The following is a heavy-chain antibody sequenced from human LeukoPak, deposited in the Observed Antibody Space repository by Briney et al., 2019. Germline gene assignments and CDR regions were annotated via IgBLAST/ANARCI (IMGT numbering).Heavy chain of an antibody. V-gene: IGHV1-69*04. CDR2: IIPILGIA. J-gene: IGHJ4*02. Sequence: GASVKVSCKASGGTFSSYAISWVRQAPGQGLEWMGRIIPILGIANYAQKFQGRVTITADKSTSTAYMELSSLRSEDTAVYYCARDLSGDLEAGYWGQGTLVTVSS. CDR3: ARDLSGDLEAGY. CDR1: GGTFSSYA. D-gene: IGHD3-10*01.